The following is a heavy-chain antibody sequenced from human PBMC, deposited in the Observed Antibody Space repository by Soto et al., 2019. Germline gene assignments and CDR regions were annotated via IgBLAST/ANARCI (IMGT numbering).Heavy chain of an antibody. CDR2: IWYDGSNK. D-gene: IGHD6-13*01. Sequence: GGSLRLSCAASGFTFSSYGMHWVRQAPGKGLEWVAVIWYDGSNKYYADSVKGRFTISRDNSKNTLYLQMNSLRAEDTAVYYCARGTIAAIVSWFDPWGQGTLVTVSS. CDR3: ARGTIAAIVSWFDP. CDR1: GFTFSSYG. V-gene: IGHV3-33*01. J-gene: IGHJ5*02.